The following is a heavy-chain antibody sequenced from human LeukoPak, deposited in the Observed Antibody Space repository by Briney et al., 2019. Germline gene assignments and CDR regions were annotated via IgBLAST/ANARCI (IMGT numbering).Heavy chain of an antibody. J-gene: IGHJ4*02. V-gene: IGHV3-30*02. CDR1: GFTFSNYA. D-gene: IGHD3-22*01. CDR3: AKGYDSSGFYPDY. CDR2: MRSDGSTK. Sequence: GGSLRLSCAASGFTFSNYAMHWVRQAPGKGLEWVAYMRSDGSTKYYADSVKGRFTISRDNSKNTLYVQMNSLRAEDTAVYYCAKGYDSSGFYPDYCGQGTLVTVSS.